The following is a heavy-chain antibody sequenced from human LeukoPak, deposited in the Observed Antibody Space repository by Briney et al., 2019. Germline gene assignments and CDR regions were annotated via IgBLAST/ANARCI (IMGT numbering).Heavy chain of an antibody. J-gene: IGHJ4*02. V-gene: IGHV3-23*01. CDR1: GFTFSSYA. CDR3: AKVEMQRDSSSWQNGEDY. Sequence: GGSLRLSCAASGFTFSSYAMSWVRQAPGKGLEWVSAISGSGGSTYYADSVKGRFTISRDNSKNTLYLQMNSLRAEDTAVYYCAKVEMQRDSSSWQNGEDYWGQGTLVTVSS. CDR2: ISGSGGST. D-gene: IGHD6-13*01.